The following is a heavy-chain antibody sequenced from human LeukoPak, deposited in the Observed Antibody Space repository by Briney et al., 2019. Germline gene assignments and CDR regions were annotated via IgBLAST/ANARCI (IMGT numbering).Heavy chain of an antibody. J-gene: IGHJ6*03. Sequence: ETLSLTCAVYGGSFSGYYWSWVRQAPGKGLEWVSAISGSGGSTYYADSVKGRFTISRDNSKNTLYLQMNSLRAEDTAVYYCAKDGLYGDYVSYMDVWGKGTTVTISS. CDR1: GGSFSGYY. CDR3: AKDGLYGDYVSYMDV. CDR2: ISGSGGST. D-gene: IGHD4-17*01. V-gene: IGHV3-23*01.